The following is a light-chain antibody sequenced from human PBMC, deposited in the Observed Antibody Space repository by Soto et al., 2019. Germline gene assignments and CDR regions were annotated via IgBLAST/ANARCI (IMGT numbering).Light chain of an antibody. V-gene: IGLV2-14*01. CDR1: SSDVGDYNY. CDR2: DVS. CDR3: SSYTSSSRYV. Sequence: QSVLTQPASVSGSPGQSITISCTGTSSDVGDYNYVSRYQQHPGKAPKFMIYDVSIRPSGVSNRFSGSKSGNTASLTISGLQAEDEADYYCSSYTSSSRYVFGTGTKVTVL. J-gene: IGLJ1*01.